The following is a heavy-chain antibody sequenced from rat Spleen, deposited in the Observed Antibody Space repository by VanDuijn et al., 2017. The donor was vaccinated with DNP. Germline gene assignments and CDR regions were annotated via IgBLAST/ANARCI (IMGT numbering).Heavy chain of an antibody. CDR1: GFNFNDYW. CDR3: SREGVRASDY. J-gene: IGHJ2*01. V-gene: IGHV4-2*01. D-gene: IGHD4-1*01. CDR2: INEDSGTI. Sequence: EVKLVESGGGLVQPGRSLKLSCAASGFNFNDYWMGWVRQAPGKGLEWIGEINEDSGTINYTPSLKDKFTISRDNAKNTMYLQMSKLGSEDSAIYSCSREGVRASDYWGQGVLVTVSS.